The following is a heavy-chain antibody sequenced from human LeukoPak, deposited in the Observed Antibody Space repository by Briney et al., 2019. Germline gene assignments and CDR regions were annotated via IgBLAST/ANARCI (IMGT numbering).Heavy chain of an antibody. CDR2: INHSGST. CDR3: ARGEAGGNSFLVGGYYFYMDV. CDR1: GGSFSGYY. Sequence: SETLSLTCAVYGGSFSGYYWSWIRQPPGKGLEWIGEINHSGSTNYNPSLKSRVTISVDTSKNQFSLKLSSVTAADTAVYYCARGEAGGNSFLVGGYYFYMDVWGKGTTVTISS. J-gene: IGHJ6*03. V-gene: IGHV4-34*01. D-gene: IGHD4-23*01.